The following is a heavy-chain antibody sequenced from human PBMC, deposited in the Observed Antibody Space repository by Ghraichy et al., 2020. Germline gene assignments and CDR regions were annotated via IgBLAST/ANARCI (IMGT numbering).Heavy chain of an antibody. CDR1: GFTFSTSA. CDR3: AKAYYMVLGLFVSFLN. J-gene: IGHJ4*03. V-gene: IGHV3-23*01. CDR2: ISDTGGST. Sequence: GGSLRLSCAASGFTFSTSAMGWVGRPPGKGLEWVSGISDTGGSTYYADSVKGRFTISRDTSKNTLYLQMNSLRADATAVYYCAKAYYMVLGLFVSFLNWGQGTVVTVSS. D-gene: IGHD3-10*01.